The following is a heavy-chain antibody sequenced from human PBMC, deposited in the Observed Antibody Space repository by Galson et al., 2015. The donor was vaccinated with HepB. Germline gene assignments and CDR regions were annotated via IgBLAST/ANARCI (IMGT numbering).Heavy chain of an antibody. D-gene: IGHD2-8*01. J-gene: IGHJ4*02. Sequence: SLRLSCAASGFTFSNAWMSWVRQAPGKGLEWVGRIKSKTDGGTTDYAAPVKGRFTISRDDSKNTLYLQMNSLKTEDTAVYYCTTETDYCTNGVCYRSQIDYWGQGTLVTVSS. CDR3: TTETDYCTNGVCYRSQIDY. CDR1: GFTFSNAW. V-gene: IGHV3-15*01. CDR2: IKSKTDGGTT.